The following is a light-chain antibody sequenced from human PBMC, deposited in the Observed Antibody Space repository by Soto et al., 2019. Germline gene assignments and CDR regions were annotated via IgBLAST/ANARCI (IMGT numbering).Light chain of an antibody. Sequence: EIVLTQSPGTLSLSPGERATLSCRASQGVTSNYLAWYQQRPGQAPRLIIYGASNRDTGIPDMFSGGGSGTDFTLTSSRLEPEDFGMYYCQQYGSSSPTTFGQGTPLE. J-gene: IGKJ5*01. CDR2: GAS. CDR3: QQYGSSSPTT. CDR1: QGVTSNY. V-gene: IGKV3-20*01.